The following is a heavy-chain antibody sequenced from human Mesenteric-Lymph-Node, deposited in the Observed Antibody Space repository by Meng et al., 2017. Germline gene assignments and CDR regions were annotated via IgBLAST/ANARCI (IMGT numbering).Heavy chain of an antibody. J-gene: IGHJ4*02. D-gene: IGHD6-13*01. Sequence: GESLKISCASAGFTFSSYSMNWVRQAPGKGLEWGSSISSSSSYIYYADSMKGRFTISRDNAKNSLSLQMNSLRAEDTAVYYCARGRLIAGAGDYWGQGTLVTVSS. CDR3: ARGRLIAGAGDY. CDR2: ISSSSSYI. V-gene: IGHV3-21*01. CDR1: GFTFSSYS.